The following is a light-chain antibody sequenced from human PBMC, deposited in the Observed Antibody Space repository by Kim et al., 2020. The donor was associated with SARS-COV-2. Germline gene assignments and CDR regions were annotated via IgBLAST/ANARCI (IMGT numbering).Light chain of an antibody. V-gene: IGLV3-1*01. Sequence: SYELTQPPSVSVSPGQTASITCSGDKLGDKYTYWYQQKPGQSPVLVIYQDTKRPSGIPERFSGSNSGNTATLTISGTQAMDEADYYCQEWGSSTAIFG. J-gene: IGLJ6*01. CDR3: QEWGSSTAI. CDR1: KLGDKY. CDR2: QDT.